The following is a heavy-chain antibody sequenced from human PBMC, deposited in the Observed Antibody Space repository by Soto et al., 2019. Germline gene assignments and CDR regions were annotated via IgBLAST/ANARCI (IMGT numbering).Heavy chain of an antibody. CDR1: GFTFSRYA. Sequence: GGSLRLSCAASGFTFSRYAMHWVRQPPGKGLEWVAVISSDETKKYYADSVKGRFSISRDNAKKTVYVEMNSLRPEDTAVYFCAREGYSGNYYFDFWGQGTLVTVSS. V-gene: IGHV3-30-3*01. CDR2: ISSDETKK. CDR3: AREGYSGNYYFDF. J-gene: IGHJ4*02. D-gene: IGHD1-26*01.